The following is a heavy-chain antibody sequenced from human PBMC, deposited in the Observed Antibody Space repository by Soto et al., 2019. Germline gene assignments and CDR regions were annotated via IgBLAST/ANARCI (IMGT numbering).Heavy chain of an antibody. D-gene: IGHD3-3*01. V-gene: IGHV4-38-2*01. CDR3: ARARVESIPIFGVVAPYGMDV. Sequence: XTLSLTCAVSGXSVSSGEYWGWILQPPVKWLWWIWSRHHSGSTYYNPSLKSLVTISVDASKKQFSLKLHSVTAADTAVYYCARARVESIPIFGVVAPYGMDVWGQGTTVTVS. CDR2: RHHSGST. J-gene: IGHJ6*02. CDR1: GXSVSSGEY.